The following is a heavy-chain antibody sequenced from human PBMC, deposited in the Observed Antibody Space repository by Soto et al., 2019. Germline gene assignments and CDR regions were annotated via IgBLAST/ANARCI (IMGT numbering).Heavy chain of an antibody. CDR2: INAGNGNT. J-gene: IGHJ4*02. D-gene: IGHD5-18*01. CDR1: GYTFTSYA. CDR3: ARERTAPGEYYFDY. Sequence: ASVKVSCKASGYTFTSYAMHWVRQAPGQRLEWMGWINAGNGNTKYSQKFQGRVTITRDTSASKAYMELSSLRSEDTAVYYCARERTAPGEYYFDYWGQGTLVTVSS. V-gene: IGHV1-3*01.